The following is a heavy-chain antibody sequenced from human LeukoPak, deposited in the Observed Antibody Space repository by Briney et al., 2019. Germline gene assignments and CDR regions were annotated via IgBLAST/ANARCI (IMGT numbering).Heavy chain of an antibody. D-gene: IGHD2-2*01. J-gene: IGHJ6*02. CDR3: AKDMAYCSSTSCYLDYYYYGMDV. CDR1: GFTFDDYT. Sequence: GGSLRLSCAASGFTFDDYTMHWVRHAPGKGLEWVSLISWDGGSTYYADSVKGRFTISRDNSKNSLYPQMNSLRTEDTALYYCAKDMAYCSSTSCYLDYYYYGMDVWGQGTTVTVSS. CDR2: ISWDGGST. V-gene: IGHV3-43*01.